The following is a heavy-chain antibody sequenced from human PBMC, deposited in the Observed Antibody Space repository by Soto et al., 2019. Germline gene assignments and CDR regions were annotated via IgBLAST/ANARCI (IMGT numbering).Heavy chain of an antibody. CDR2: IYSSENT. D-gene: IGHD2-2*01. V-gene: IGHV4-4*08. CDR3: ANVYCCCIRSNGHRYYGMDV. Sequence: PSETLSLTCTVSGGSISSYYWSWIRQSPGKGLEWIGTIYSSENTYYNPSLLSRVTISVDTSKNEFSLRLSSVTAADTAVYYCANVYCCCIRSNGHRYYGMDVWGQGTTVTVSS. J-gene: IGHJ6*02. CDR1: GGSISSYY.